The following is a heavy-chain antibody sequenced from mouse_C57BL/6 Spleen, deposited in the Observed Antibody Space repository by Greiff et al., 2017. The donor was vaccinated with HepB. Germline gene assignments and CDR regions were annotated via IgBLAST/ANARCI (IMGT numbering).Heavy chain of an antibody. Sequence: EVQLVESGPGLVKPSQSLSLTCSVTGYSITSGYYWNWIRQFPGNKLEWMGYISYDGSNNYNPSLKNRISITRDTSKNQFFLKLNSVTTEDTATYYCARSYGNWFAYWGQGTLVTVSA. CDR1: GYSITSGYY. V-gene: IGHV3-6*01. CDR2: ISYDGSN. D-gene: IGHD2-1*01. J-gene: IGHJ3*01. CDR3: ARSYGNWFAY.